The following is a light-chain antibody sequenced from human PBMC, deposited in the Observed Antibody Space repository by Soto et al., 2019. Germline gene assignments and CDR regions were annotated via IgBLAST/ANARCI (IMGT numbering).Light chain of an antibody. CDR2: GAS. Sequence: EIVLMQSPGILSLSPGERATLSCRASQSVSNDFLAWYQQKPGQAPRLLIYGASTRATDVPDRFSGSGSGADFTLTISRLEPEYFAVYYCQQYGSSPPRTFGQGTKVE. V-gene: IGKV3-20*01. CDR3: QQYGSSPPRT. J-gene: IGKJ1*01. CDR1: QSVSNDF.